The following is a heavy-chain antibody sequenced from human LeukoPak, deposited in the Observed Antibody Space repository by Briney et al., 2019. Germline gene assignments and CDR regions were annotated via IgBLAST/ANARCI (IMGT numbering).Heavy chain of an antibody. D-gene: IGHD5-12*01. CDR3: ARGNSGYDYAFDI. J-gene: IGHJ3*02. CDR1: GGSFSSYH. Sequence: SETLSLTCAVYGGSFSSYHWSWIRQPPGKGLQWIGFIYSSGSTNYNPSLKSRVTISLDTSKNQFSLRVSSVTSADTAVYYCARGNSGYDYAFDIWGQGTMVTVSS. V-gene: IGHV4-59*01. CDR2: IYSSGST.